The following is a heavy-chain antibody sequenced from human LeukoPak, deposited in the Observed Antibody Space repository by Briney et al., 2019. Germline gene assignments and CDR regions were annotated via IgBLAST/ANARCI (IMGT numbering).Heavy chain of an antibody. CDR2: IIPILGIA. J-gene: IGHJ5*02. CDR1: GGTFSSYA. Sequence: SVKVSCKASGGTFSSYAISWVRQAPGQGLEWMGRIIPILGIANYAQKFQGRVTITADKSTSTAYMELSSLRSEDTAVYYCARSPDCSSTSCPHWSDPWGQGTLVTVSS. D-gene: IGHD2-2*01. V-gene: IGHV1-69*04. CDR3: ARSPDCSSTSCPHWSDP.